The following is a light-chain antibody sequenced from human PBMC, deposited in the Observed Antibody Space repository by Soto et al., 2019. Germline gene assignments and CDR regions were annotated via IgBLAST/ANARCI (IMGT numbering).Light chain of an antibody. Sequence: SYELTQPSSVSVAPGQTARITCGGSNIGNKRVHWYQKKPGQAPVLVLYDDSDRPAGVPERFSGSNSGNTAALTISRVEAGDEADYYCQVWDSRADHVMFDGGTKLTVL. J-gene: IGLJ3*02. CDR1: NIGNKR. CDR2: DDS. CDR3: QVWDSRADHVM. V-gene: IGLV3-21*02.